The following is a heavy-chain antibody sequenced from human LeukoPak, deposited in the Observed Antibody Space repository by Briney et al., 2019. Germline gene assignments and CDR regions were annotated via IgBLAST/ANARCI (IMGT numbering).Heavy chain of an antibody. CDR3: AKEPREYCSSTSCPNWFDS. Sequence: GGSLRLSSAASGFTFNNYAMSWVRQAPGKGLEWVSAISASGGTTYYADSVKGRFTISRDNSENTLFLQMNSLRAEDTAVYYCAKEPREYCSSTSCPNWFDSWGQGTLVTVSS. D-gene: IGHD2-2*01. J-gene: IGHJ5*01. CDR2: ISASGGTT. V-gene: IGHV3-23*01. CDR1: GFTFNNYA.